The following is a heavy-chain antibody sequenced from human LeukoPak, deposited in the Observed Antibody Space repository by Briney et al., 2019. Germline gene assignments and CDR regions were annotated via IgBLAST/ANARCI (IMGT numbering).Heavy chain of an antibody. CDR2: IKHSGSS. Sequence: SETLSLTCTVSGGSISSGGYYWSWIRQPPGKGLEWIGQIKHSGSSDYNPSLKGRVTISVDTSKNQFSLRLTSVTAADTAVYYCARGLGAYGGNSFDSWGQGTLVTVSS. CDR3: ARGLGAYGGNSFDS. J-gene: IGHJ4*02. V-gene: IGHV4-39*07. D-gene: IGHD4-23*01. CDR1: GGSISSGGYY.